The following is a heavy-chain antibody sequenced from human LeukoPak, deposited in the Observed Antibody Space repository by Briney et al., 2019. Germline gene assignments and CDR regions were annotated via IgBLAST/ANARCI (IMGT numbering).Heavy chain of an antibody. V-gene: IGHV3-15*07. D-gene: IGHD3-22*01. Sequence: SGGSLRLSCAVSGLKFTDAWMNWVRQAPGKGLEWVGRIKSKGSGGTIGYAAPVKGRFTISRDDSKNTLYLQMNSLKTEDTAVYYCTWDSSGLYLLDSWGQGTLVTVSS. CDR2: IKSKGSGGTI. J-gene: IGHJ4*02. CDR1: GLKFTDAW. CDR3: TWDSSGLYLLDS.